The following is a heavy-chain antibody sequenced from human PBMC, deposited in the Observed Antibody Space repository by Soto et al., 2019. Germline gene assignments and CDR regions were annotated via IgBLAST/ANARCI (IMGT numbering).Heavy chain of an antibody. D-gene: IGHD1-20*01. Sequence: PSETLSLTCTVSGGSISSYYWSWIRQPPGKGLEWIGYIYYSGSTNYNPSLKSRVTITRDTSASTAYMELSSLRSEDTAVYYCARDKITGILDYWGQGTLVTVSS. J-gene: IGHJ4*02. V-gene: IGHV4-59*01. CDR3: ARDKITGILDY. CDR1: GGSISSYY. CDR2: IYYSGST.